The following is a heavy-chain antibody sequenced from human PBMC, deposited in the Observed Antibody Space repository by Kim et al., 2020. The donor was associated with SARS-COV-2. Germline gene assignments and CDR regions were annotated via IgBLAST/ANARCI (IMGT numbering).Heavy chain of an antibody. Sequence: GGSLRLSCGASGFSLSTYGMHWVRQAPDRGLEWVAIISHDGNDKYYGDPVKGRFTISRDNSKNTVYLQMSSLRAEDTAVYYCTRDPCSGGSCFGMDVWGQGTTVTVSS. CDR3: TRDPCSGGSCFGMDV. CDR2: ISHDGNDK. J-gene: IGHJ6*02. CDR1: GFSLSTYG. D-gene: IGHD2-15*01. V-gene: IGHV3-30*03.